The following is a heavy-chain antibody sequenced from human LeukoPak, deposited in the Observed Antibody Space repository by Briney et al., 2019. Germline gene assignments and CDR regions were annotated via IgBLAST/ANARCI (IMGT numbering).Heavy chain of an antibody. CDR2: INPSGGST. V-gene: IGHV1-46*04. CDR3: ASFRCYYDSSGYCHDY. Sequence: ASVKVSCKASGYTFTSYYMHWVRQAPGQGLEWMGIINPSGGSTRYAQKLQGRVTMTRDTSTSTVYMELSSVRSEDTAVYYCASFRCYYDSSGYCHDYWGQGTLVTVSS. D-gene: IGHD3-22*01. J-gene: IGHJ4*02. CDR1: GYTFTSYY.